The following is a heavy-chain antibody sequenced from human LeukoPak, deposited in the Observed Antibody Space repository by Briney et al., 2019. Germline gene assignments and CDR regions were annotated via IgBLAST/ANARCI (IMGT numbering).Heavy chain of an antibody. V-gene: IGHV4-59*01. CDR1: GGSISSYY. Sequence: SETLSLTCTVSGGSISSYYWSWIRQPPGKGLEWIGYIYYSGSTNYNPSLKSGVTISVDTSKNQFSLKLSSVTAADTAVYYCASLDTAMVLIYWGQGTLVTVSS. CDR2: IYYSGST. CDR3: ASLDTAMVLIY. D-gene: IGHD5-18*01. J-gene: IGHJ4*02.